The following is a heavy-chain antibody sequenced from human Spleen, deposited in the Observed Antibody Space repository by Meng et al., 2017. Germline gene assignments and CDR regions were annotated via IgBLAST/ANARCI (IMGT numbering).Heavy chain of an antibody. CDR1: GFTFSSYA. J-gene: IGHJ4*02. V-gene: IGHV3-30*07. D-gene: IGHD4-17*01. CDR3: ARGQGDYGDYDVDY. CDR2: ISYDGSNK. Sequence: GESLKISCAASGFTFSSYAMHWVRQAPGKGLEWVAVISYDGSNKYYADSVKGRFTISRDNAKNSLYLQMNSLRAEDTAVYYCARGQGDYGDYDVDYWGQGTLVTVSS.